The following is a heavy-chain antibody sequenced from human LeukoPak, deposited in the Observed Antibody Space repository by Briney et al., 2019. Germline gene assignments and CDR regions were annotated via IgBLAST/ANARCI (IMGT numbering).Heavy chain of an antibody. J-gene: IGHJ5*01. CDR2: IQSDGST. V-gene: IGHV3-74*01. CDR3: TRAITYFYGSVTYDWFES. CDR1: GFTFSSYW. D-gene: IGHD3-10*01. Sequence: GRSLRLSCVASGFTFSSYWMHWARQTPGQGLMWVARIQSDGSTIYADSVQSRFTISRDNAKNTVYLQMNSLRVDDTAVYFCTRAITYFYGSVTYDWFESWGQGIRVTVSS.